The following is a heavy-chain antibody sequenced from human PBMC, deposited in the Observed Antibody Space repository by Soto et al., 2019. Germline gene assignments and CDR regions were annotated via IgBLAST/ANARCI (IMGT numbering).Heavy chain of an antibody. CDR2: ISGSGGST. D-gene: IGHD1-26*01. V-gene: IGHV3-23*01. J-gene: IGHJ1*01. CDR1: GFTFSSYA. CDR3: AKDEGGSGSYYEEYFQH. Sequence: VQLLESGGGLVQPGGSLRLSCAASGFTFSSYAMSWVRQAPGKGLEWVSAISGSGGSTYYADSVKGRFTISRDNSKNTLYRQMNSLRAEDTAVYYCAKDEGGSGSYYEEYFQHWGQGTLVTVSS.